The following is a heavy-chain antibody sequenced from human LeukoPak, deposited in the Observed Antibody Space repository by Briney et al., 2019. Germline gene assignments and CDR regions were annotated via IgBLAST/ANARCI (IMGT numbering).Heavy chain of an antibody. CDR2: IWYDGGNK. CDR1: GFTFSSYG. D-gene: IGHD2-21*01. V-gene: IGHV3-33*01. CDR3: ARDRYSTARYGMDV. Sequence: GGSLRLSCAASGFTFSSYGMPWVRQAPGKGLEWVSIIWYDGGNKYYVDSVKGRFTISRDNSKNTLYLQMNSLRAEDTAVYYCARDRYSTARYGMDVWGQGTTVTVSS. J-gene: IGHJ6*02.